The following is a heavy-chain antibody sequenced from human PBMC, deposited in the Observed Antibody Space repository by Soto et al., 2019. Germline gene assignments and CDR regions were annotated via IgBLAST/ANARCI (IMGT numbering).Heavy chain of an antibody. CDR3: AREHNGSTWYGVDY. CDR2: ISAYNGNT. D-gene: IGHD6-13*01. Sequence: QVQLVQSGAEVKKPGASVKVSCKASGYTFTSYDINWVRQAPGQGLVWMGWISAYNGNTNYAQKLQGRVTMTTDTSTSTAYMELRSLRSDDTAVYYCAREHNGSTWYGVDYWGQGTLVTVSS. J-gene: IGHJ4*02. V-gene: IGHV1-18*01. CDR1: GYTFTSYD.